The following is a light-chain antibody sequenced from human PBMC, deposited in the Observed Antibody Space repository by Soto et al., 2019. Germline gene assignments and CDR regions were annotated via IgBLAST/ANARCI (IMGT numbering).Light chain of an antibody. Sequence: QSVLTQPRSVSGSPGQSITISCTGTSSDIGGYDFVSWYQQHPAKAPRLIISEVTNRPSGVSNRFSGSKSGNTASLTISGLQVEDEADYFCSSFTSRDTLVFGGGTKLTVL. CDR1: SSDIGGYDF. CDR3: SSFTSRDTLV. V-gene: IGLV2-14*01. J-gene: IGLJ3*02. CDR2: EVT.